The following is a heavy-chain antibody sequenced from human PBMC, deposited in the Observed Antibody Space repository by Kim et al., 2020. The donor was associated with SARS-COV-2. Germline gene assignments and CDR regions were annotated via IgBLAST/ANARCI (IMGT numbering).Heavy chain of an antibody. J-gene: IGHJ6*03. V-gene: IGHV1-8*01. CDR1: GYTFTSYE. Sequence: ASVKVSCKASGYTFTSYEINWVRQVTGQGLEWMGWMNHNSGNTGYAQKFQGRVTMTRNTSISTAYMELSSLRSEDTAVYYCARGLSVSMIVVVITTSYYYMDVWGKGTTVTVSS. CDR3: ARGLSVSMIVVVITTSYYYMDV. D-gene: IGHD3-22*01. CDR2: MNHNSGNT.